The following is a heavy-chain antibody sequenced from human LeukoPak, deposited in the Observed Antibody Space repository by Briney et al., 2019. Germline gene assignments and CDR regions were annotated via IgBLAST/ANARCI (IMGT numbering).Heavy chain of an antibody. J-gene: IGHJ5*02. CDR2: MNPNSGNT. V-gene: IGHV1-8*01. Sequence: ASVKVSCKAPGYTFTSYDINWVRQATGQGLEWMGWMNPNSGNTGYAQKFQGRVTMTRNTSISTAYMELSSLRSEDTAVYYCARGRFITIFGVASNWFDPWGQGTLVTVSS. CDR1: GYTFTSYD. D-gene: IGHD3-3*01. CDR3: ARGRFITIFGVASNWFDP.